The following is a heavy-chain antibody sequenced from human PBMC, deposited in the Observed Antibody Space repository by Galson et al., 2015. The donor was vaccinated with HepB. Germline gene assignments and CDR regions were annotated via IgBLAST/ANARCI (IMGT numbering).Heavy chain of an antibody. J-gene: IGHJ4*02. V-gene: IGHV6-1*01. D-gene: IGHD4-23*01. CDR1: GDSVSSNSAA. CDR3: ARDRVLSIEYGGTNFDY. CDR2: TYYRSKWYN. Sequence: CAISGDSVSSNSAAWNWIRQSPSRGLEWLGRTYYRSKWYNDYAVSVKSRITINPDTSKNQFSLQLNSVTPEDTAVYYCARDRVLSIEYGGTNFDYWGQGTLVTVSS.